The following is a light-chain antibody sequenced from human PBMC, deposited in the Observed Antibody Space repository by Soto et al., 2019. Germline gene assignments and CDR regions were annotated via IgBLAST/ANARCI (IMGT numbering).Light chain of an antibody. Sequence: DVQMTQSPSSLSGSVGDRVTIVCRASQSISSHLNWYQQKPGKAPKLLIYAASTLQGGVPSRFSGSGSGTDFTLTITRLQPEDSATYFCQQSYNSPATFGQGTKVDIK. CDR3: QQSYNSPAT. J-gene: IGKJ1*01. V-gene: IGKV1-39*01. CDR1: QSISSH. CDR2: AAS.